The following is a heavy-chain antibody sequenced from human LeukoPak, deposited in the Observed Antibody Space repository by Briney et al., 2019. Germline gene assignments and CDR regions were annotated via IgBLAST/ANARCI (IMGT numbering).Heavy chain of an antibody. J-gene: IGHJ6*02. Sequence: SETLSLTCTVSGGSISSYYWSWIRQPPGKGLEWIGYIYYSGSTNYNPSLKSRVTISVDTSKNQFSLKLSSVTAADTAVYYGARDSPPYYYYGMDVWGQGTTVTVSS. CDR2: IYYSGST. V-gene: IGHV4-59*01. CDR3: ARDSPPYYYYGMDV. CDR1: GGSISSYY.